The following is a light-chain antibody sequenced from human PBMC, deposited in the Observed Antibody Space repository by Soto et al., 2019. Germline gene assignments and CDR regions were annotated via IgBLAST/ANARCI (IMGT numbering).Light chain of an antibody. V-gene: IGLV2-14*01. CDR1: SSDVSIYNY. CDR2: EVS. J-gene: IGLJ1*01. Sequence: QSALTQPASVSGSPGQSITISCTGTSSDVSIYNYVSWYQQHPGKAPKLMIYEVSNRPSGVSNRFSGAKSGNTASLTISGLQVEDEADYYCCSYTGSTNYVCGAGTKVTVL. CDR3: CSYTGSTNYV.